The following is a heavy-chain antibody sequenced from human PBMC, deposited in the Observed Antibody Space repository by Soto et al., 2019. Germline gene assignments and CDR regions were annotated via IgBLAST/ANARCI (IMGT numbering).Heavy chain of an antibody. CDR1: GFTFSSYV. V-gene: IGHV3-33*01. CDR2: IWYDGSNE. Sequence: QVQLVESGGGVVQPGRSLRLYCAASGFTFSSYVMHWVRQAPGKGLEWVAVIWYDGSNEYYADSVKGRFTISRDNSKNTLYLQMNSLRVEDTAVYYCATEPSMYGDYWGTCGSWGQGTLVTVSS. CDR3: ATEPSMYGDYWGTCGS. D-gene: IGHD4-17*01. J-gene: IGHJ5*02.